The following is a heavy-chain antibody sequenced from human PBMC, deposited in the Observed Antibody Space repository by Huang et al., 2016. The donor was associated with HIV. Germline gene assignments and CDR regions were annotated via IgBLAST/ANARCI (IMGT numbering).Heavy chain of an antibody. V-gene: IGHV1-8*03. Sequence: QVQLVQSGAEVKKPGASVKVSCKASGFNFNNYDFNWVRQASVQGLEWMGWMNPKRGNTGYAQKCQGRVTITRNTSITTAYMELRSLRSEDTAVYYCARARGFLYDSTGYYSRYYFDSWGQGTLVTISS. CDR3: ARARGFLYDSTGYYSRYYFDS. J-gene: IGHJ4*02. D-gene: IGHD3-22*01. CDR1: GFNFNNYD. CDR2: MNPKRGNT.